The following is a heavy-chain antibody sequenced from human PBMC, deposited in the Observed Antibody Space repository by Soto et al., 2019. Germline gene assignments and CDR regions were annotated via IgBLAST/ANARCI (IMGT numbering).Heavy chain of an antibody. CDR1: GGSTSSSSYS. V-gene: IGHV4-61*05. CDR3: ARYGSNWLQTEGMDV. CDR2: IDASGNS. Sequence: SETLSLTCTVSGGSTSSSSYSWGWIRQPPGKGLEWIGRIDASGNSNSNPSLKSRVTMSVDTPKKQFALKVTSVTAADTAVYYCARYGSNWLQTEGMDVWGQGATVTVSS. D-gene: IGHD6-13*01. J-gene: IGHJ6*02.